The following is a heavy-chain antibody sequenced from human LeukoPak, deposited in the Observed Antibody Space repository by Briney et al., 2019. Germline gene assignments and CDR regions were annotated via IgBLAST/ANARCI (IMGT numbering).Heavy chain of an antibody. J-gene: IGHJ4*02. CDR1: GLTFSNYW. CDR2: MKDDGRDK. D-gene: IGHD1-1*01. Sequence: GGSLRLSCVVSGLTFSNYWMTWVRQAPGKGLEWVANMKDDGRDKNYVASVKGRFTISRDNAKNSVYLQMNSLRAEDTAVYYCARDNYRVFDYWGQGTLVTVSS. CDR3: ARDNYRVFDY. V-gene: IGHV3-7*01.